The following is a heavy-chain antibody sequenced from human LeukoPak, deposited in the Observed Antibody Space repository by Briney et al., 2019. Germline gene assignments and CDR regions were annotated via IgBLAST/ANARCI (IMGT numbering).Heavy chain of an antibody. D-gene: IGHD6-13*01. CDR1: GDSISSGNYY. CDR2: LYYSGST. J-gene: IGHJ4*02. CDR3: ASDRSSWNPGAPY. Sequence: SETLSLTCSVPGDSISSGNYYWGWIRQPPGKGLVWIGNLYYSGSTYYYPSFKSQVTISVDTSKNQFSLKLSSVTAADTAVYYCASDRSSWNPGAPYWGQGTLVTVSS. V-gene: IGHV4-39*01.